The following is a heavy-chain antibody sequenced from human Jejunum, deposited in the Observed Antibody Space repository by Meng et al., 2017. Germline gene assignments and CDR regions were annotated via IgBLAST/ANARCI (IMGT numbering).Heavy chain of an antibody. J-gene: IGHJ5*02. V-gene: IGHV3-30*18. CDR2: IYYNE. CDR1: GFTFCLYD. Sequence: QVQPVESGGGVVQSGRSRRLSSAASGFTFCLYDILWVRQAPGKGLEWVTLIYYNECFEVPLKGRFTISRDKSKITLYLQISSLTTEDAVPSDCAKEAANWNRGWLDPWGQGTLVTVSS. D-gene: IGHD1-20*01. CDR3: AKEAANWNRGWLDP.